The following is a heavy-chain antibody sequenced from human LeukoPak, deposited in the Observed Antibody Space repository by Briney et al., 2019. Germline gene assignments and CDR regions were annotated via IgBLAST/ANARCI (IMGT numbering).Heavy chain of an antibody. J-gene: IGHJ4*02. CDR2: IYGGGST. CDR1: GFTVSSNY. V-gene: IGHV3-66*01. CDR3: AREVASGVTDY. D-gene: IGHD5-12*01. Sequence: GGSLRLSCAASGFTVSSNYMSWVRQAPGKGLEWVSVIYGGGSTYYADSVKGRFTISRDNSKNTLYLQMNSLRAEDTAVYYCAREVASGVTDYWGQGTLVTVSS.